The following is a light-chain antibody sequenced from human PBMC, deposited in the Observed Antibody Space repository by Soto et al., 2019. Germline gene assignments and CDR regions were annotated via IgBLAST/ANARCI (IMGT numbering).Light chain of an antibody. V-gene: IGKV1-39*01. CDR1: QSISSY. CDR3: QQSYSTPIT. CDR2: AAS. J-gene: IGKJ5*01. Sequence: DIQMTQSPSSLYASVGDRVTITCLASQSISSYLNWYQQKPGKAPKLLIYAASSLQSGVPSRFSGSGSGTDFTLTISSLQPEDFATYYCQQSYSTPITFGQGTRLEI.